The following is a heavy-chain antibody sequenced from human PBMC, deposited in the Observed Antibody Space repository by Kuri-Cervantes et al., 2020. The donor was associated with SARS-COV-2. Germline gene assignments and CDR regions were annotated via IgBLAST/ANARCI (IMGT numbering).Heavy chain of an antibody. Sequence: LSLTCAASGFTFSSYGMHWVRQAPGKGLEWVAVIWYDGSNKYYADSVKGRFTISRDNSKNTLYLQMNSLRAEDTAVYYCARDGADAHYYDSSGPPDYWGQGTLVTVSS. CDR1: GFTFSSYG. CDR3: ARDGADAHYYDSSGPPDY. J-gene: IGHJ4*02. CDR2: IWYDGSNK. V-gene: IGHV3-33*08. D-gene: IGHD3-22*01.